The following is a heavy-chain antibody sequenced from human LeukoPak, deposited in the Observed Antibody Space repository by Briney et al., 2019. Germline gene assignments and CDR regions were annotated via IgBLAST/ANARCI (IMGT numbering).Heavy chain of an antibody. CDR2: INWSGGST. J-gene: IGHJ4*02. V-gene: IGHV3-20*04. CDR1: GFTFDDYG. CDR3: ARASRRYSYDYPSPDY. Sequence: PGGSLRLSCAASGFTFDDYGLSWVRQAPGKGLEWVSGINWSGGSTGYADSVKGRFTISRDNAKNSLYLQMNSLRAEDTALYYCARASRRYSYDYPSPDYWGQGTLVTVSS. D-gene: IGHD5-18*01.